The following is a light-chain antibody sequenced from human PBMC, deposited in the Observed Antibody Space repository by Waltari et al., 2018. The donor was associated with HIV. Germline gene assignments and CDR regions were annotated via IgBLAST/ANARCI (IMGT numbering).Light chain of an antibody. CDR2: DVS. J-gene: IGKJ5*01. CDR1: QDINSA. V-gene: IGKV1-13*02. CDR3: QQFHSYPVT. Sequence: AIQLTQSPPSLSASVTDRVTLTCRASQDINSALAWYLQKPGKAPKLLIYDVSTLESGVPSRFSGSGFGTDYTLTISSLQSEDFATYFCQQFHSYPVTFGQGTRLEIK.